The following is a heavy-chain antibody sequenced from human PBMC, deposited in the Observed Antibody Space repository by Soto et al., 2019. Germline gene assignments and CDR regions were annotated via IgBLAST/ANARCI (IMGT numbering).Heavy chain of an antibody. Sequence: GGSLRLSCAASGFTFSNAWMNWVRQAPGKGLEWVGRIKSKTDGGTTDYAAPVKGRFTISRDASKNTLYLQMNSLKTEDTAVYYCTTTYYDILTGYYPQTEFDYWGQGTLVTVSS. V-gene: IGHV3-15*07. CDR2: IKSKTDGGTT. D-gene: IGHD3-9*01. CDR1: GFTFSNAW. J-gene: IGHJ4*02. CDR3: TTTYYDILTGYYPQTEFDY.